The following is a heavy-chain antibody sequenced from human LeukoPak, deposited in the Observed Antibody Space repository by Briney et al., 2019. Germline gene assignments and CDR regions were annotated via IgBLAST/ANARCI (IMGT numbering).Heavy chain of an antibody. V-gene: IGHV3-33*01. J-gene: IGHJ4*02. CDR2: IWYDGSNK. CDR1: GFTFSSYG. D-gene: IGHD7-27*01. Sequence: PGRSLRLSCAASGFTFSSYGMHWVRQAPGKGLEWVAVIWYDGSNKYYADSVKGRFTISRDDSKNTLYLQMNSLRAEDTAVYYCARDGPGAGLYCFDYWGQGTLVTVSS. CDR3: ARDGPGAGLYCFDY.